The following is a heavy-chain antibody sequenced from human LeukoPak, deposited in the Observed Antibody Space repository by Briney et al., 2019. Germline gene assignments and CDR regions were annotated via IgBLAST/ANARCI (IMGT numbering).Heavy chain of an antibody. J-gene: IGHJ5*02. D-gene: IGHD3-10*01. CDR3: TTDWDADQQMLRGVWFDP. V-gene: IGHV1-24*01. Sequence: ASVKVSCKVSGNTITELSMHWVRQAPGKGLEWKGGFDPEDGETIYAQKFQGRFTMTEDTSIDTAYMELSSLTSEDTAVYYCTTDWDADQQMLRGVWFDPWGQGTLVTVSS. CDR2: FDPEDGET. CDR1: GNTITELS.